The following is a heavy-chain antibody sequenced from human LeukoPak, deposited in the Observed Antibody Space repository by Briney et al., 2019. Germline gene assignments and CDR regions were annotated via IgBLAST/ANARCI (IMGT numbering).Heavy chain of an antibody. CDR1: GVAISSGDYY. V-gene: IGHV4-30-4*02. CDR3: ARSGELLGDFDY. D-gene: IGHD1-26*01. Sequence: PSETLSLTCTVSGVAISSGDYYWSWIRQPPGKGLEWIGYIYYSGSTYYNPSLKSRVTISVDTSKNQFSLKLSSVTAADTAVYYCARSGELLGDFDYWGQGTLVTVSS. J-gene: IGHJ4*02. CDR2: IYYSGST.